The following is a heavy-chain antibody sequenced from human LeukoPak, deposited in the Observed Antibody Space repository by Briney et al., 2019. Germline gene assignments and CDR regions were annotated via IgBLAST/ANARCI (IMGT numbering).Heavy chain of an antibody. J-gene: IGHJ3*02. Sequence: SDTLSLTCAVYGGSFSGYYWSWIRQPPGKGLEWIGEINHSGSTNYNPSLKSRVTISVDTSKNQFSLKLSSVTAADTAVYYCARAQIYGGRDAFDIWGQGRKVTVSA. V-gene: IGHV4-34*01. CDR1: GGSFSGYY. CDR2: INHSGST. D-gene: IGHD4-23*01. CDR3: ARAQIYGGRDAFDI.